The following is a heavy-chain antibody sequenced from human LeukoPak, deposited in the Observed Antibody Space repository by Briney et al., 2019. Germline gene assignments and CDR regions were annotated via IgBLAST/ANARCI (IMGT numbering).Heavy chain of an antibody. J-gene: IGHJ4*02. CDR1: GFTFSSYA. CDR2: ISGSGGST. CDR3: ATVGALEWLLWGSGFDY. V-gene: IGHV3-23*01. D-gene: IGHD3-3*01. Sequence: WGSLRLSCAASGFTFSSYAMSWVRQAPGKGLEWVSAISGSGGSTYYADSVKGRFTISRDNSKNTLYLQMNSLRAEDTAVYYCATVGALEWLLWGSGFDYWGQGTLVTVSS.